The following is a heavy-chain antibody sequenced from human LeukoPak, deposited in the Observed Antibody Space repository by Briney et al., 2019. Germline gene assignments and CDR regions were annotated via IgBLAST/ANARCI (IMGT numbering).Heavy chain of an antibody. J-gene: IGHJ5*02. CDR2: IYTSGST. V-gene: IGHV4-4*07. D-gene: IGHD3-10*01. CDR1: GGSISSYY. Sequence: SETLSLTCTVSGGSISSYYWSWIRQPAGKGLEWIGRIYTSGSTNYNPSLKSRVTMSVDTSKNQFSLKLSSVTAADTAVYYCARDRVRGLWFGELSVNWFDPWGQGALVTVSS. CDR3: ARDRVRGLWFGELSVNWFDP.